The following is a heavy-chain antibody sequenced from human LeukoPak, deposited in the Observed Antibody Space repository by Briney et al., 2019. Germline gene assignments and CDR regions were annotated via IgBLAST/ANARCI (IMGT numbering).Heavy chain of an antibody. CDR1: GGTFSSYA. J-gene: IGHJ3*02. V-gene: IGHV1-69*05. Sequence: GASVKVSCKASGGTFSSYAIRWVRQAPGQGLEWTGGIIPIFGTANYAQKFQGRVTITTDESTSTAYMELSSLRSEDTAVYYCARVGYGGGAFDIWGQGTMVTVSS. CDR2: IIPIFGTA. CDR3: ARVGYGGGAFDI. D-gene: IGHD6-13*01.